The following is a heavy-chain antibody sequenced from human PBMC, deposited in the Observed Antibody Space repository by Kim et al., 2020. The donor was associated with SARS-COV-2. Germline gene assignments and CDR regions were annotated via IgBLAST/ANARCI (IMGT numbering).Heavy chain of an antibody. J-gene: IGHJ6*02. Sequence: ASVKVSCKASGYTFTSYGISWVRQAPGQGLEWMGWISAYNGNTNYAQKLQGRVTMTTDTSTSTAYMELRSLRSDDTAVYYCARDPLYNWNDDYYYGMDVRGQGTTVTVSS. CDR2: ISAYNGNT. CDR3: ARDPLYNWNDDYYYGMDV. D-gene: IGHD1-1*01. CDR1: GYTFTSYG. V-gene: IGHV1-18*01.